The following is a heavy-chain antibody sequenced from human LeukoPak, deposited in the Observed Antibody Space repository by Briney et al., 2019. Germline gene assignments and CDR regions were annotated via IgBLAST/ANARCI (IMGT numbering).Heavy chain of an antibody. V-gene: IGHV3-53*04. Sequence: GGSLRLSCAGSGFTVSSNYMSWVRQAPGKGPEWVSVIYSGGSTYYADSLKGRFTISRHNSKNTLYLQMNSLKPEDAAVYYGARGYCSSNRCPAPGAFDIWGQGTMVTVSS. CDR3: ARGYCSSNRCPAPGAFDI. J-gene: IGHJ3*02. CDR1: GFTVSSNY. CDR2: IYSGGST. D-gene: IGHD2-2*01.